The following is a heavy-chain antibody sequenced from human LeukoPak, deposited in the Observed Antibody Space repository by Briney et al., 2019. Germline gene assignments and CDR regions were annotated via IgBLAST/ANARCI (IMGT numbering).Heavy chain of an antibody. Sequence: SETLSLTCAVYGGSFSGSYWSWIRQPPGKGLEWIGYIYYSGSTTHNPSLKSRVTMSVDTSKNQLSLRVSSVTAADTAVYYCARHRSSGDDYWGQGTLVTVSS. D-gene: IGHD6-25*01. CDR3: ARHRSSGDDY. J-gene: IGHJ4*02. CDR2: IYYSGST. CDR1: GGSFSGSY. V-gene: IGHV4-59*08.